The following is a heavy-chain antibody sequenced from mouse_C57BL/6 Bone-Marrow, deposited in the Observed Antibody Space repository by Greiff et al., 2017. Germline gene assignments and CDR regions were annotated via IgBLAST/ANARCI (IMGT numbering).Heavy chain of an antibody. D-gene: IGHD1-1*01. Sequence: VQLQQSGPELVKPGASVKISCKASGYTFTDYYMNWVKQSHGKSLELIGDLNPNNGGTSYKQKFKGKATLTVEKSSSTAYMELRRLTSEDSAVYYCARPNHYYGSSYLMDYWGQGTSVTVSS. CDR2: LNPNNGGT. CDR1: GYTFTDYY. CDR3: ARPNHYYGSSYLMDY. J-gene: IGHJ4*01. V-gene: IGHV1-26*01.